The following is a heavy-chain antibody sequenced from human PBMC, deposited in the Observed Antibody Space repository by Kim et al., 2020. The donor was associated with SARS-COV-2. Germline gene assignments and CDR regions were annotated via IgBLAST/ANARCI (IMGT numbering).Heavy chain of an antibody. Sequence: KGYADSVKGRFTISRDNAKNSLYLQMNSLRAEDTALYYCASRSGYNAFDIWGQGTMVTVSS. CDR2: K. D-gene: IGHD3-22*01. V-gene: IGHV3-9*01. CDR3: ASRSGYNAFDI. J-gene: IGHJ3*02.